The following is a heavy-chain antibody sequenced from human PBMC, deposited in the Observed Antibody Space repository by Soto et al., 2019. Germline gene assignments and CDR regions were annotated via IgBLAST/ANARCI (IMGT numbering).Heavy chain of an antibody. Sequence: QVQLVESGGGVVQPGRSLRLSCAASGFTFSSYGMHWVRQAPGKGLEWVAVISYDGSNKYYADSVKGRFTISRDNSKNTLYLQMNSVRAEDTAVYYCAKGLWFGELPFDAFDIWGKGTMVTVSS. D-gene: IGHD3-10*01. V-gene: IGHV3-30*18. CDR2: ISYDGSNK. CDR1: GFTFSSYG. J-gene: IGHJ3*02. CDR3: AKGLWFGELPFDAFDI.